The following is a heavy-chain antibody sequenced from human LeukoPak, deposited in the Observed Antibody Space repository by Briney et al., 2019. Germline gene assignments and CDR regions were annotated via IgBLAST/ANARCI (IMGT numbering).Heavy chain of an antibody. J-gene: IGHJ4*02. D-gene: IGHD3-22*01. Sequence: SETLSLTCAVSGGSISSSNWWSWVRQPPGKGLEWIGEIYHSGSTNYNPSLKSRVTISVDKSKNQFSLKLSSVTAADTAVYYCARDSLSSGYYYFGYWGQGTLDTVSS. CDR2: IYHSGST. V-gene: IGHV4-4*02. CDR3: ARDSLSSGYYYFGY. CDR1: GGSISSSNW.